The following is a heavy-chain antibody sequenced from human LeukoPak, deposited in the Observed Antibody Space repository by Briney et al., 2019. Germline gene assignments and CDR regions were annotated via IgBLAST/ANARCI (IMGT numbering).Heavy chain of an antibody. CDR3: ARWPHDRIAVAY. D-gene: IGHD6-19*01. CDR1: GYTFTSCG. Sequence: ASVKVSCKASGYTFTSCGISWVRQAPGQGLEWMGWISAYNGNTNYAQKLQGRVTMTTDTSTSTAYMELRSLRSDDTAVYYCARWPHDRIAVAYWGQGTLVTVSS. V-gene: IGHV1-18*01. J-gene: IGHJ4*02. CDR2: ISAYNGNT.